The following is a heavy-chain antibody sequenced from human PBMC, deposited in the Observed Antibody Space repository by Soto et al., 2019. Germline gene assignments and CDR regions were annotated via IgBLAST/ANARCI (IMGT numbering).Heavy chain of an antibody. V-gene: IGHV3-30*18. D-gene: IGHD3-3*02. CDR3: AKDFGIFGVVIILYYFDY. CDR1: GFTFSSYG. J-gene: IGHJ4*02. Sequence: GGSLRLSCAASGFTFSSYGMHWVRQAPGKGLEWVAVISYDGSNKYYADSVKGRFTISRDNSKDTLYLQMNSLRAEDTAVYYCAKDFGIFGVVIILYYFDYWGQGTLVTV. CDR2: ISYDGSNK.